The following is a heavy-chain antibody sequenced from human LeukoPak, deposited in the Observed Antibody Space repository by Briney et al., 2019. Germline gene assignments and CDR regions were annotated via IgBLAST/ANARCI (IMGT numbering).Heavy chain of an antibody. CDR2: IKGDGITT. Sequence: GGSLRLSCEASGSTFSSFWMHWVRQAPGKGLVWVARIKGDGITTNYADPAKGRFTVSRDNAKNTVYLQMNSLRAEDTAVYYCAKDLHEIAADYWGQGTLVTVAS. CDR3: AKDLHEIAADY. J-gene: IGHJ4*02. V-gene: IGHV3-74*01. CDR1: GSTFSSFW. D-gene: IGHD2-21*01.